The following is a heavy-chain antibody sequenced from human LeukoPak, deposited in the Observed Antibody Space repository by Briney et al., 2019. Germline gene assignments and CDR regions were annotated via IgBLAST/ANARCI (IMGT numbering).Heavy chain of an antibody. D-gene: IGHD3-22*01. CDR3: ARESTSGYYPDYFDY. J-gene: IGHJ4*02. CDR1: GFTFSRYS. Sequence: GGSLRLSCAASGFTFSRYSMHWVRQAPGKGLVWVSHVNSDGSGTDYADSVKGRFTISRDNAKNSLYLQMNSLRAEDTAVYYCARESTSGYYPDYFDYWGQGTLVTVSS. CDR2: VNSDGSGT. V-gene: IGHV3-74*01.